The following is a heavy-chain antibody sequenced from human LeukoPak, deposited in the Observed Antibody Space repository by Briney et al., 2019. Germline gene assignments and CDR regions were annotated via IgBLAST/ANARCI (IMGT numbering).Heavy chain of an antibody. D-gene: IGHD5-24*01. CDR3: ARGGEMATILDFDY. CDR2: IYYSGST. Sequence: SETLSLTCTVSGGSISSYYWSWIRQPPGKGLEWIGYIYYSGSTNYNPSFKSRVTISVDTSKNQFSLKLSSVTAADTAVYYCARGGEMATILDFDYWGQGTLVTVSS. J-gene: IGHJ4*02. CDR1: GGSISSYY. V-gene: IGHV4-59*01.